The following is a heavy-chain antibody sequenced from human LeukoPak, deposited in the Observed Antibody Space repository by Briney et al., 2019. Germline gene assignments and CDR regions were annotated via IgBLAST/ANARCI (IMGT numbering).Heavy chain of an antibody. CDR1: GFTFSSYA. D-gene: IGHD3-10*01. CDR3: ATGGGGEPSYY. Sequence: GGSLRLSCAASGFTFSSYAMHWVRQAPGKGLEWVSVIYSGGSTYYADSVKGRFTISRDNSKNTLYLQMNSLRAEDTAVYYCATGGGGEPSYYWGQGTLVTVSS. V-gene: IGHV3-53*01. CDR2: IYSGGST. J-gene: IGHJ4*02.